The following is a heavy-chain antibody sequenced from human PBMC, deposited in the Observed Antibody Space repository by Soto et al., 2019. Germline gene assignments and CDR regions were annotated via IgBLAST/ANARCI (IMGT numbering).Heavy chain of an antibody. CDR3: ARDSGSYYGGGSDY. CDR1: GGSISSGDYY. CDR2: IYYSGST. J-gene: IGHJ4*02. V-gene: IGHV4-30-4*01. Sequence: SETLSLTCTVSGGSISSGDYYWSWIRQPPGKGLEWIGYIYYSGSTYYNPSLKSRVTISVDTSKNQFSLKLSSVTAADTAVYYCARDSGSYYGGGSDYWGQGTLVTVSS. D-gene: IGHD1-26*01.